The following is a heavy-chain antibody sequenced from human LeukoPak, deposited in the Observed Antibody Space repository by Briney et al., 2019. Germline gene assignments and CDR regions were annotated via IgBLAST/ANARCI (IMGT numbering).Heavy chain of an antibody. Sequence: PSETLSLNCTVSGGSFSGYYWTWIRQFPGKGLEWIGEMNDRGTTNYNPSLKSRVTISVDTSKNQFSLKLSSVTAADTAVYYCAKQWEHGYYFDYWGQGTLVTASS. CDR3: AKQWEHGYYFDY. V-gene: IGHV4-34*01. CDR2: MNDRGTT. CDR1: GGSFSGYY. J-gene: IGHJ4*02. D-gene: IGHD1-26*01.